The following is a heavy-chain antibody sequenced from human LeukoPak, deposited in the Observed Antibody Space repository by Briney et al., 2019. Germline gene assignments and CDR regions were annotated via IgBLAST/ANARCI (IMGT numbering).Heavy chain of an antibody. J-gene: IGHJ5*02. V-gene: IGHV4-59*01. Sequence: KTSETLSLTCTVSGGSISSYYWSWTRQPPGKGLEWIGYIYYSGSTNYNPSLKSRVTISVDTSKNQFSLKLSSVTPADTAVYYCARDNYYYDSSGYYVPWFDPWGQGTLVTVSS. D-gene: IGHD3-22*01. CDR2: IYYSGST. CDR1: GGSISSYY. CDR3: ARDNYYYDSSGYYVPWFDP.